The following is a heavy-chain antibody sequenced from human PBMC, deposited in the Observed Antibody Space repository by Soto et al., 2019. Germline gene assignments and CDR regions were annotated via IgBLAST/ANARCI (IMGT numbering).Heavy chain of an antibody. D-gene: IGHD2-21*02. CDR2: IYYSGST. J-gene: IGHJ5*02. CDR3: ARVPCGGDCSTAP. V-gene: IGHV4-59*01. Sequence: SETLSLTCTVSGGSISSYYWSWIRQPPGKGLEWIGYIYYSGSTNYNPSLKSRVTISVDTSKNQFSLKLSSVTAADTAVYYCARVPCGGDCSTAPWGQGTLVTVS. CDR1: GGSISSYY.